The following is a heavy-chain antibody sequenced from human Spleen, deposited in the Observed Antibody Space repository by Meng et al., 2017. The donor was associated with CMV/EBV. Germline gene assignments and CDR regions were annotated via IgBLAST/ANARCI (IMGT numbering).Heavy chain of an antibody. CDR2: INSDGSST. J-gene: IGHJ4*02. V-gene: IGHV3-74*01. Sequence: GESLKISCAASGFTFSSYWMHWVRQAPGKGLVWVSRINSDGSSTSYADSVKGRFTISRDNAKNLLFLQMNSLKVEDTAVYYCAREPTPGEHDFWGQGVLVTVSS. CDR3: AREPTPGEHDF. CDR1: GFTFSSYW. D-gene: IGHD1/OR15-1a*01.